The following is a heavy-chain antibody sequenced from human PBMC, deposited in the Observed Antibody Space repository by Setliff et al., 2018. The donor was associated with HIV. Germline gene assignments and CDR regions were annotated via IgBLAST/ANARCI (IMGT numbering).Heavy chain of an antibody. Sequence: KPSETLSLTCTVSGGSISSYYWSWIRQPPGKGLEWIGYIYYSGSTNYNPSLKSRVPISVDTSKNQFSLKLSSVTAADTAVYYCARETSLAYDYWGQGTLVTVSS. CDR1: GGSISSYY. D-gene: IGHD2-21*01. J-gene: IGHJ4*02. CDR2: IYYSGST. V-gene: IGHV4-59*01. CDR3: ARETSLAYDY.